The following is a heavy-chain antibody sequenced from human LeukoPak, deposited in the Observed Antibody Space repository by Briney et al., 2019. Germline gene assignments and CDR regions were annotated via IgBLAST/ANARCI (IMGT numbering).Heavy chain of an antibody. CDR2: IKQDGSEK. CDR1: GFTFSSYW. D-gene: IGHD3-22*01. CDR3: AKEGSPSSGYPNWFDP. J-gene: IGHJ5*02. V-gene: IGHV3-7*03. Sequence: GGSLRLSCAASGFTFSSYWMSWVRQAPGKGLEWVANIKQDGSEKYYVDSVKGRFTISRDNSKNTLYLQMNSLRAEDTAVYYCAKEGSPSSGYPNWFDPWGQGTLVTVSS.